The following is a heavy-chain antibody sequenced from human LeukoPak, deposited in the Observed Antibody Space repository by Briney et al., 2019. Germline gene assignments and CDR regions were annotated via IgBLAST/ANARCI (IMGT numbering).Heavy chain of an antibody. V-gene: IGHV4-59*01. D-gene: IGHD2-15*01. CDR3: ARASVPVAPLYYYYYMDV. J-gene: IGHJ6*03. Sequence: SETLSLTCTVSGGSISSYYWSWIRQPPGGGLEWIGYIYYSGSTNYNHSLKSRVTISVDTSKNQFSLKLSSVTAADTAVYYCARASVPVAPLYYYYYMDVWGKGTTVTVSS. CDR2: IYYSGST. CDR1: GGSISSYY.